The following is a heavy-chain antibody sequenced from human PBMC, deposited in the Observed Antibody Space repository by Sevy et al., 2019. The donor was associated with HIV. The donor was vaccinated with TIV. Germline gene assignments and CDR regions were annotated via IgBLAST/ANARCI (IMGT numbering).Heavy chain of an antibody. J-gene: IGHJ3*02. V-gene: IGHV3-23*01. CDR2: ISDSGGST. CDR3: AKDTCSSTSCYYQDAFDI. D-gene: IGHD2-2*01. Sequence: GGSVRLSCAASGFTFSSYAMSWVRQAPGKGLEWVSGISDSGGSTYYADSVKGRFTISRDNSKNTLYLQMNSLRAEDTAVYYCAKDTCSSTSCYYQDAFDIWGQGTMVTVSS. CDR1: GFTFSSYA.